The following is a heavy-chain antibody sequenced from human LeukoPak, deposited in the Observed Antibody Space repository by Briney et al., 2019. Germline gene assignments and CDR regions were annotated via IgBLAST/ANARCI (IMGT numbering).Heavy chain of an antibody. J-gene: IGHJ4*02. Sequence: PSETLSLTCAVHGGSFSGYYWSWIRQPPGKGLEWIGEINHSGSTNYNPSLKSRVTISVDTSKNQFSLKLSSVTAADTAVYYCARGRVESAARRSGDFDYWGQGTLVTVSS. CDR2: INHSGST. CDR1: GGSFSGYY. CDR3: ARGRVESAARRSGDFDY. D-gene: IGHD6-6*01. V-gene: IGHV4-34*01.